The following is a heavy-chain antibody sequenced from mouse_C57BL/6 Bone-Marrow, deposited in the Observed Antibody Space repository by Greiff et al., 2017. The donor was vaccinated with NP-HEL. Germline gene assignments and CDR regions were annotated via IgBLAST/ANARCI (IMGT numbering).Heavy chain of an antibody. J-gene: IGHJ4*01. CDR3: ARPPDSSGYDYAMDY. CDR1: GYTFTDYN. D-gene: IGHD3-2*02. CDR2: INPNNGGT. Sequence: VQLQQSGPELVKPGASVKMSCKASGYTFTDYNMHWVKQSHGKSLEWIGYINPNNGGTSYNQKFKGKATLTVNKSSSTAYMELRSLTSEDSAVYYCARPPDSSGYDYAMDYWGQGTSVTVSS. V-gene: IGHV1-22*01.